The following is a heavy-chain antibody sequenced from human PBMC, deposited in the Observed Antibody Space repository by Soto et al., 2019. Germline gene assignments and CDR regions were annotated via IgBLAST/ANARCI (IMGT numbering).Heavy chain of an antibody. CDR1: GFTVSSNY. J-gene: IGHJ4*02. D-gene: IGHD3-16*02. CDR3: ARVFWGSYRYTWYFDY. CDR2: IYSGGST. V-gene: IGHV3-53*04. Sequence: EVQLVESGGGLVQPGGSLRLSCAASGFTVSSNYMSWVRQAPGKGLEWVSVIYSGGSTYYADSVKGRFTISRHNSKNTLYLQMNSLRAEDTAVYYCARVFWGSYRYTWYFDYWGQGTLVTVSS.